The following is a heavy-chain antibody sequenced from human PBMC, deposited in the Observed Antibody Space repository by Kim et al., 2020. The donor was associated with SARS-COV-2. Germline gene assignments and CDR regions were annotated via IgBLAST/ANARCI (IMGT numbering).Heavy chain of an antibody. V-gene: IGHV4-39*01. CDR1: GGSISSSSYY. D-gene: IGHD6-6*01. Sequence: SETLSLTCTVSGGSISSSSYYWGWIRQPPGKGLEWIGSIYYSGSTYYNPSLKSRVTISVDTSKNQFSLKLSSVTAADTAVYYCARRVAARETKYFQHWG. CDR2: IYYSGST. CDR3: ARRVAARETKYFQH. J-gene: IGHJ1*01.